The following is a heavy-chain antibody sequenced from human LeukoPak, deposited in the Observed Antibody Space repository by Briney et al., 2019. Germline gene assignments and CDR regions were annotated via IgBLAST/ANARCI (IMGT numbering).Heavy chain of an antibody. CDR1: GGSFSGLY. J-gene: IGHJ4*02. V-gene: IGHV4-34*01. CDR2: INHSGST. Sequence: SETLSPTCTVYGGSFSGLYWSWIRQPPGKGLEWIGEINHSGSTNYNPSLKSRVTISVDTSKNQFTLKLSSVTAADTAVYYCARVGSIRRYFDYWGQGTLVTVSS. CDR3: ARVGSIRRYFDY.